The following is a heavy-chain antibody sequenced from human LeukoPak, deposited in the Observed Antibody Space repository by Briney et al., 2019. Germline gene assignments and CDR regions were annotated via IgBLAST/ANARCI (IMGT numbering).Heavy chain of an antibody. CDR2: ISGDGGST. CDR1: GFTFDDYA. D-gene: IGHD6-19*01. CDR3: AKDVAVAGTGAFDI. V-gene: IGHV3-43*02. J-gene: IGHJ3*02. Sequence: PGGSLRLSCAASGFTFDDYAMHWVRQAPGKGLEWDSLISGDGGSTYYADSVKGRFTISRDNSKNSLYLHMNSLRTEDTALYYCAKDVAVAGTGAFDIWGQGTMVTVSS.